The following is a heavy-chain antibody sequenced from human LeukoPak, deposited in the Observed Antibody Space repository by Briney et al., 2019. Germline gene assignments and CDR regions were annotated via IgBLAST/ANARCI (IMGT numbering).Heavy chain of an antibody. D-gene: IGHD6-19*01. CDR1: GVSISSGSYF. Sequence: SETLSLTCTVSGVSISSGSYFWSWIRQPAGKGLEWIGRIYTSGSTYYNPSLKSRVTISVDTSKNQFSLKLRSGTAADTAVYYCARGQARLGWFDPWGQGTLVTVSS. CDR2: IYTSGST. CDR3: ARGQARLGWFDP. V-gene: IGHV4-61*02. J-gene: IGHJ5*02.